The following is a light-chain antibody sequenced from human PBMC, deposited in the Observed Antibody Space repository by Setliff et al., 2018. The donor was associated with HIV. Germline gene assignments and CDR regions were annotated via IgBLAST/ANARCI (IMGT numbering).Light chain of an antibody. Sequence: QSVLTQPPSASGTPGQRVTISCSGSNSNIGSNTVNWYQQLPGTAPKLFIYSSDQRPSGVPDRFSGSKSGTSASLAISGLQSEDEANYYCAAWDDRLNGFYVFGTGTKVTVL. J-gene: IGLJ1*01. V-gene: IGLV1-44*01. CDR3: AAWDDRLNGFYV. CDR2: SSD. CDR1: NSNIGSNT.